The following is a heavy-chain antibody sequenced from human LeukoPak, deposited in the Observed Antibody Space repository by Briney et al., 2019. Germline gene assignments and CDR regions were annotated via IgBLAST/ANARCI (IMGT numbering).Heavy chain of an antibody. CDR1: GFTFSSYA. J-gene: IGHJ4*02. CDR2: ISYDGSNK. V-gene: IGHV3-30-3*01. Sequence: GGSLRLSCAASGFTFSSYAMHWVRQAPGKGLEWVVVISYDGSNKYYADSVKGRFTISRDNSKNTLYLQMNSLRAEDTAVYYCVREANFDYWGQGTLVTVSS. CDR3: VREANFDY.